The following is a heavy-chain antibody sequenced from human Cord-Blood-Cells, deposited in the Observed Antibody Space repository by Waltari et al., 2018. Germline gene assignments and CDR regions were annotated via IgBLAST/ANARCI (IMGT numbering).Heavy chain of an antibody. V-gene: IGHV4-59*11. Sequence: QVQLQESGPGLVKPSETLSLTCTVSGGSISSHYWSWIRQPPGKGLEWIGYIYYSGSTNYNPSLNSRVTISVDTSKNQFSLKLSSVTAADTAVYYCARQSEVPSDGYFDYWGQGTLVTVSS. D-gene: IGHD2-21*01. CDR1: GGSISSHY. J-gene: IGHJ4*02. CDR3: ARQSEVPSDGYFDY. CDR2: IYYSGST.